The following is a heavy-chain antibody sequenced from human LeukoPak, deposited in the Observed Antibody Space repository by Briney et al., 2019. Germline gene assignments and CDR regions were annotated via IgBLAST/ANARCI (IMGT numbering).Heavy chain of an antibody. V-gene: IGHV1-69*01. CDR2: VIPIFGTA. CDR3: ARHTSQQIFDGSDFVWLFDS. J-gene: IGHJ5*01. Sequence: SVKVSCKPSGGTFISYAISGVGQAPGQGLEGMGGVIPIFGTANYAQKFQGRVTITADDSTSTAYMELSSLRSEDTAVYYCARHTSQQIFDGSDFVWLFDSWGQGSLLSVSS. D-gene: IGHD1-26*01. CDR1: GGTFISYA.